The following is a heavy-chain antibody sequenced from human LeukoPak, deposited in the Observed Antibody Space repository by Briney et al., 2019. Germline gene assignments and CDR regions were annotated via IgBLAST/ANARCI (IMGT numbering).Heavy chain of an antibody. Sequence: PGGSLRLSCAASGFTFSSYSMNWVRQAPGKGLEWVSSISSSSSYIYYADSVKGRFTISRDNAKNSLYLQMNSLRAEDTAVYYCARAGDPYYYDSSGPHDAFDIWGQGTMVTVSS. D-gene: IGHD3-22*01. CDR1: GFTFSSYS. J-gene: IGHJ3*02. V-gene: IGHV3-21*01. CDR3: ARAGDPYYYDSSGPHDAFDI. CDR2: ISSSSSYI.